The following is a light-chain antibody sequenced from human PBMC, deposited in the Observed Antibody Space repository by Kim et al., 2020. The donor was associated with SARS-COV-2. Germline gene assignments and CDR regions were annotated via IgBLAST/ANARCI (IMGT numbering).Light chain of an antibody. CDR2: GKN. V-gene: IGLV3-19*01. J-gene: IGLJ2*01. Sequence: SSELTQDPAVYVALGQTVRITCQGDSLRKYYASWYQQKPGQAPVLLISGKNNRPSGIPDRFSGSSSGNTASLTIAGAQAEDEADYYCNSRDTSNFVIFGGGTKLTVL. CDR3: NSRDTSNFVI. CDR1: SLRKYY.